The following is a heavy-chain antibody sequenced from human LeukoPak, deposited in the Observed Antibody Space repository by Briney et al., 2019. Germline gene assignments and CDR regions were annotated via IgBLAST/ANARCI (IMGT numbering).Heavy chain of an antibody. CDR3: ARDLGRDICSGGSCSTRFDP. D-gene: IGHD2-15*01. Sequence: GASVKVSCKASGGTFSSYAISWVRQAPGQGLEWMGRIIPILGIANYARKFQGRVTITADKSTSTAYMELSSLRSEDTAVYYCARDLGRDICSGGSCSTRFDPWGQGTLVTVSS. CDR2: IIPILGIA. CDR1: GGTFSSYA. J-gene: IGHJ5*02. V-gene: IGHV1-69*04.